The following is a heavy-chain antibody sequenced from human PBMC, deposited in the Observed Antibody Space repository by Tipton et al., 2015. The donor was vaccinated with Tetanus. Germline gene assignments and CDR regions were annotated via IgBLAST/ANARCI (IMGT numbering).Heavy chain of an antibody. Sequence: TLSLTCAVYGGSFSGYYWSWIRQPPGKGLEWIGEINHSGSTNYNPSLKSRVTISVDTSKNQFSLKLSSVTAADTAGYYCARDGWGLTNWFDPWGQGTLVTVSS. CDR3: ARDGWGLTNWFDP. D-gene: IGHD7-27*01. V-gene: IGHV4-34*01. J-gene: IGHJ5*02. CDR2: INHSGST. CDR1: GGSFSGYY.